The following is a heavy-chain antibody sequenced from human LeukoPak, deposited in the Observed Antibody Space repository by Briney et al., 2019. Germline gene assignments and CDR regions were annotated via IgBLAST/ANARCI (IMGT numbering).Heavy chain of an antibody. CDR3: AWGTKSVGVDAFDV. V-gene: IGHV4-4*02. J-gene: IGHJ3*01. CDR1: GGSISSSNW. Sequence: SGTLSLTCAVSGGSISSSNWWSWVRQPPGKGLEWIGTIYHSGSTYYNPSLKSRVTISVDTSKNHFSLKLSSVTAADTAVYYCAWGTKSVGVDAFDVWGQGTMVTVSS. D-gene: IGHD2-8*01. CDR2: IYHSGST.